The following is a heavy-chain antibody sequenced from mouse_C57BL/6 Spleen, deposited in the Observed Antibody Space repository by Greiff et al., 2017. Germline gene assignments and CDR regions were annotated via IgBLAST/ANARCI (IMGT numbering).Heavy chain of an antibody. J-gene: IGHJ2*01. CDR1: GYAFSSSW. V-gene: IGHV1-82*01. Sequence: QVQLKQSGPELVKPGASVKISCKASGYAFSSSWMNWVKQRPGKGLEWIGRIYPGDGDTNYNGKFKGKATLTADKSSSTAYMQLSSLTSEDSAVYFCARGFYDGYQYYFGCWGQGTTLTVSS. D-gene: IGHD2-3*01. CDR3: ARGFYDGYQYYFGC. CDR2: IYPGDGDT.